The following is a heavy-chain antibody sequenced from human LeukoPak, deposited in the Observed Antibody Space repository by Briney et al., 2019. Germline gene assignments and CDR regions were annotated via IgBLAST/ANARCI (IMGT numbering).Heavy chain of an antibody. D-gene: IGHD2-2*01. V-gene: IGHV3-66*01. CDR2: IYSGGST. J-gene: IGHJ6*02. Sequence: GGSLRLSCAASGFTFSNAWMSWVRQAPGKGLEWVSVIYSGGSTYYADSVKGRFTISRDNSKNTLYLQMNSLRAEDTAVYYCATYIVVVPAAAYYYYGMDVWGQGTTVTVSS. CDR1: GFTFSNAW. CDR3: ATYIVVVPAAAYYYYGMDV.